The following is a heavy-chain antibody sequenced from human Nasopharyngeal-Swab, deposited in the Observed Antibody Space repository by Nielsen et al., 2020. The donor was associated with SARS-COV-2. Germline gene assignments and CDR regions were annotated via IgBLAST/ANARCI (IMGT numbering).Heavy chain of an antibody. Sequence: SETLSLTCTVSGGSISSGSYYWNWIRQQPGKGLEWIGHTYYSGSTYYKPSLKSRVTISVDTSKNQFSLKLSSVTAADTAVYYCARATDYYDTTGYHSRGLIDYWGQGTLVTVSS. CDR2: TYYSGST. CDR3: ARATDYYDTTGYHSRGLIDY. CDR1: GGSISSGSYY. D-gene: IGHD3-22*01. J-gene: IGHJ4*02. V-gene: IGHV4-31*03.